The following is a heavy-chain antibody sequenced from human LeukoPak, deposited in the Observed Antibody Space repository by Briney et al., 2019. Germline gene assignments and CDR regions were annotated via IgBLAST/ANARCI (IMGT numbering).Heavy chain of an antibody. Sequence: PGGSLRLSCAASGFTFSSYEMNWVRQAPGKGLEWVSYISSSGSTIYYADSVKGRFTISRDNAKNSLYLQMNSLRAEDTVVYYCARQGGRLHRDYWGQGTLVTVSS. CDR1: GFTFSSYE. J-gene: IGHJ4*02. D-gene: IGHD6-25*01. V-gene: IGHV3-48*03. CDR3: ARQGGRLHRDY. CDR2: ISSSGSTI.